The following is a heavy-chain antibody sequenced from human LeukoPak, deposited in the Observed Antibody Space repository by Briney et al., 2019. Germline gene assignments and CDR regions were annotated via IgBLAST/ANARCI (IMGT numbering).Heavy chain of an antibody. CDR3: ARDSYCSGGSCYPR. D-gene: IGHD2-15*01. CDR1: GYTFTGYY. V-gene: IGHV1-2*02. Sequence: GASVKVSCKASGYTFTGYYMHWVRQAPGQGLEWMGWINPNSGGTNYAQKFQGRVTMTRDTSISTAYMELSRLRSDDTAVYYCARDSYCSGGSCYPRWGQGTLVTVSS. CDR2: INPNSGGT. J-gene: IGHJ4*02.